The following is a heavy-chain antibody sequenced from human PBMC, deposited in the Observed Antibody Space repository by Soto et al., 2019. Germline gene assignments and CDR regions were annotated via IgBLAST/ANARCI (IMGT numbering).Heavy chain of an antibody. CDR2: ISDDGSNK. J-gene: IGHJ3*02. Sequence: LRLSCAASGFTFSSYAMHWVRQAPGKGLEWVAVISDDGSNKYYADSVKGRFTISRDNSKNTLYLQMNSLRAEDTAVYYCARGRSRDSSSWYGAFDIWGQGTMVTVSS. D-gene: IGHD6-13*01. V-gene: IGHV3-30-3*01. CDR3: ARGRSRDSSSWYGAFDI. CDR1: GFTFSSYA.